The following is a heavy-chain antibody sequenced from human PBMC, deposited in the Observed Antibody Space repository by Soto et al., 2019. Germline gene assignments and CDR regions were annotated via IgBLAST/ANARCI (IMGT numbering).Heavy chain of an antibody. CDR1: GFTFSSYA. CDR3: AREASAVRIVGASQPGVGMDV. Sequence: QVQLVESGGGVVQPGRSLRLSCAASGFTFSSYAMHWVRQAPGKGLEWVAVISYDGSNKYYADSVKGRFTISRDNSKNTLYPQMNSRGAEDTAVYYCAREASAVRIVGASQPGVGMDVSGHGTTVTV. CDR2: ISYDGSNK. D-gene: IGHD1-26*01. J-gene: IGHJ6*02. V-gene: IGHV3-30-3*01.